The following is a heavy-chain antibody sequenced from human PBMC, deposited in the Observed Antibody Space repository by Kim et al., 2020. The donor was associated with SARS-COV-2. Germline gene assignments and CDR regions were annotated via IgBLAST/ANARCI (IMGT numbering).Heavy chain of an antibody. D-gene: IGHD3-10*01. J-gene: IGHJ6*02. CDR2: INHGGTT. CDR1: GESFSGYF. V-gene: IGHV4-34*01. CDR3: ARVGDYHGSGRFGMDV. Sequence: SETLSLTCAVFGESFSGYFWSWIRQSPGKGLEWIGEINHGGTTNYNPSLKSRVTMSVDTTKKQFSLNLSSVTAADTAVYYCARVGDYHGSGRFGMDVWG.